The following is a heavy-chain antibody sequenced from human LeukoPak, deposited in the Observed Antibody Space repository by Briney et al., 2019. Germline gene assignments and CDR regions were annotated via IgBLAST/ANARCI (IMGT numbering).Heavy chain of an antibody. CDR1: GYTFTSYG. D-gene: IGHD4-17*01. J-gene: IGHJ4*02. V-gene: IGHV1-18*01. CDR3: ARDGDYGDYSPFDY. CDR2: ISAYNGNT. Sequence: GPVKVSCNASGYTFTSYGISWVRQAPGQGLEWMGWISAYNGNTNYAQRLQGRVTMTTDTSTSTAYMELRSLRSDDTAVYYCARDGDYGDYSPFDYWGQGTLVTVSS.